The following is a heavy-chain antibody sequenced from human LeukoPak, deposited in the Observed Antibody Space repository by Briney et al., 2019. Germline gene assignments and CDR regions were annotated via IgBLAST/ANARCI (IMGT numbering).Heavy chain of an antibody. CDR1: GGFISSYY. CDR2: IYYSGST. J-gene: IGHJ4*02. Sequence: SETLSLTCTVSGGFISSYYGSWIRRPPRKGREGIGYIYYSGSTNYNPSLKSRVTISVNTSKNQFSLKLSSVTAADTAVYYCARGGGFWSGYYLDYWGQGTLVTVSS. V-gene: IGHV4-59*01. CDR3: ARGGGFWSGYYLDY. D-gene: IGHD3-3*01.